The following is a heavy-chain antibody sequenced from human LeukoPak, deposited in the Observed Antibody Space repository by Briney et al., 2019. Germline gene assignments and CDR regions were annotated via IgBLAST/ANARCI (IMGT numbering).Heavy chain of an antibody. D-gene: IGHD5-18*01. CDR1: GFTFSSYS. CDR3: ARDIAAMGAGYYYYYYMDV. Sequence: GGSLRLSCAASGFTFSSYSMNWVRQAPGKGLEWVSSISSSSSYIYYADSVKGRFTISRDNAKNSLYLQMNSLRAEDTAVYYCARDIAAMGAGYYYYYYMDVWGKGTTVTVSS. CDR2: ISSSSSYI. V-gene: IGHV3-21*01. J-gene: IGHJ6*03.